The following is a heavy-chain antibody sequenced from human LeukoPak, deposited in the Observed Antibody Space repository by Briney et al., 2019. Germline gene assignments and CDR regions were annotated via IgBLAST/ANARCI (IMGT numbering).Heavy chain of an antibody. D-gene: IGHD5/OR15-5a*01. J-gene: IGHJ3*02. V-gene: IGHV4-39*07. CDR1: GGSISSSSYY. CDR3: ARIKGLYDAFDI. Sequence: PSETLSLTCTVSGGSISSSSYYWGWIRQPPGKGLEWIGSIYYSGSTYYNPSLKSRVTISVDTSKNQFSLKLSSVTAADTAVYYCARIKGLYDAFDIWGQGTMVTVSS. CDR2: IYYSGST.